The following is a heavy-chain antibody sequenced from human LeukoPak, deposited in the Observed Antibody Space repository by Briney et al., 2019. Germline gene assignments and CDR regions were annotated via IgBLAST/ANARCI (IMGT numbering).Heavy chain of an antibody. D-gene: IGHD4-17*01. J-gene: IGHJ3*02. CDR3: TKLDYGDYVKGALDI. Sequence: GGSLRLSCTASGFTFGDYDMIWFRQAPGKGLEWVSGISNSGTSTYYSDSVKGRFTISRDNSRNTLDLQMSSLRAEDTAMYYCTKLDYGDYVKGALDIWGQGTMVTVSS. CDR2: ISNSGTST. CDR1: GFTFGDYD. V-gene: IGHV3-23*01.